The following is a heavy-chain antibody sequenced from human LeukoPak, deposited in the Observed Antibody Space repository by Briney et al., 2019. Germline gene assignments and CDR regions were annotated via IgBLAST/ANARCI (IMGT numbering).Heavy chain of an antibody. Sequence: SETLSLTCAVYGGSFSGYYWSWIRQPSGKGLEWIGEINHSGSTNYNPSLKSRVTISVDTSKNQFSLKLSSVTAADTAVYYCARGDSSGYRFDPWGQGTLVTVSS. CDR3: ARGDSSGYRFDP. D-gene: IGHD3-22*01. CDR1: GGSFSGYY. J-gene: IGHJ5*02. CDR2: INHSGST. V-gene: IGHV4-34*01.